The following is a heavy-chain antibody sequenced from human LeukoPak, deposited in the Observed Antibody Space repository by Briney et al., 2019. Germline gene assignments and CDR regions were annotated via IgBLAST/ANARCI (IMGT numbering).Heavy chain of an antibody. CDR3: AKGLVGSSIADFIDD. J-gene: IGHJ4*01. V-gene: IGHV3-9*03. Sequence: GGSLRLSCAASGFTFDYYAMHWVRQAPGKGLEWVSGISWNGGSIGYADSVTGRFTISRDNATNSLYLQMNSLRGEDMALYYCAKGLVGSSIADFIDDWGQGILVTVSS. CDR1: GFTFDYYA. CDR2: ISWNGGSI. D-gene: IGHD6-6*01.